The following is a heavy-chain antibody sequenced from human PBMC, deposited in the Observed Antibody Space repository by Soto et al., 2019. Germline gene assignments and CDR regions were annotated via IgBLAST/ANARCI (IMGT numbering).Heavy chain of an antibody. CDR2: ISWNSGSI. Sequence: EVQLVESGGGLVQPGRSLRLSCAASGFTFDDYAMHWVRQAPGKGLEWVSGISWNSGSIGYADSVKGRFTISRDNAKNSLYLQMNSLRAEDTALYYCAKLRQWRSYWYFDLWGRGTLVTVSS. V-gene: IGHV3-9*01. J-gene: IGHJ2*01. CDR1: GFTFDDYA. CDR3: AKLRQWRSYWYFDL. D-gene: IGHD6-19*01.